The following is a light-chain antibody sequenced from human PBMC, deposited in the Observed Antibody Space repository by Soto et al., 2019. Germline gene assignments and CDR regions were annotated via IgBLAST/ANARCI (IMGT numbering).Light chain of an antibody. CDR1: QSVSSY. Sequence: EIVLTQSPATLSLSPGERATLSCRASQSVSSYLAWYQQKPGQAPRLLIYGVSNRAAGIPARFSGSGSGTDFTLTISRLEPEDFAVYYCQQYGSSPWTFGQGTKVDIK. CDR2: GVS. V-gene: IGKV3-20*01. CDR3: QQYGSSPWT. J-gene: IGKJ1*01.